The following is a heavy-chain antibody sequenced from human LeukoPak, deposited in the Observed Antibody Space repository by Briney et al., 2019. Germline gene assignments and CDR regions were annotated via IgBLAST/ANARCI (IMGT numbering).Heavy chain of an antibody. V-gene: IGHV3-74*01. J-gene: IGHJ4*02. CDR1: GFTFSIYW. Sequence: GGSLRLSCAAPGFTFSIYWVHWVRQAPGKGLVWVSSINSDGSSTSYADSVKGRFTISRDNAKNTLYLQMNTLRAEDTAVYYCASLDYWGQGTPVTVSS. CDR2: INSDGSST. CDR3: ASLDY.